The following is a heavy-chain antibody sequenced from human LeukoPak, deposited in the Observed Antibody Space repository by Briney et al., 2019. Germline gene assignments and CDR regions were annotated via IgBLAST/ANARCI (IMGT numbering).Heavy chain of an antibody. CDR1: GGSISSSYYY. V-gene: IGHV4-39*07. D-gene: IGHD6-19*01. CDR3: ARSKGIAVAGSKFDY. J-gene: IGHJ4*02. CDR2: IYYSGST. Sequence: SETLSLTCTVSGGSISSSYYYWGWIRQPPGKGLEWIGSIYYSGSTYYNPSLKSRVTISVDTSKNQFSLKLSSVTAADTAVYYCARSKGIAVAGSKFDYWGQGTLVTVSS.